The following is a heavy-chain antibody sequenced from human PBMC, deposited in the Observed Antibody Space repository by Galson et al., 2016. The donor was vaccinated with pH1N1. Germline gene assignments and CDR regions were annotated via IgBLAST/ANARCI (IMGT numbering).Heavy chain of an antibody. J-gene: IGHJ4*02. V-gene: IGHV1-18*01. D-gene: IGHD6-6*01. CDR2: ISAFNGDT. CDR1: GGTFSSDG. Sequence: SVKVSCKASGGTFSSDGASWVRQAPGQGLEWMAWISAFNGDTKYAHKVQDRLTVTTDSSTNTADMELRSLRSDDTALYFCARQSIAARPVFFDFWGQGTLVTVSP. CDR3: ARQSIAARPVFFDF.